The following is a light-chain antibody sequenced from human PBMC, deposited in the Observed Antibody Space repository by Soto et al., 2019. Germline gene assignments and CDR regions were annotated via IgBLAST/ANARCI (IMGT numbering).Light chain of an antibody. J-gene: IGLJ2*01. CDR2: SNN. V-gene: IGLV1-44*01. CDR1: SSNIESNT. Sequence: QSVLTQPPSASGTPGQRVTISCSGSSSNIESNTVNWYQHLPGTAPKLLIYSNNQRPSVVPDRFSGSKSGTSASLAISGLQSDDEADYYCAAWDDSLNGQVVFGGGTKLTVL. CDR3: AAWDDSLNGQVV.